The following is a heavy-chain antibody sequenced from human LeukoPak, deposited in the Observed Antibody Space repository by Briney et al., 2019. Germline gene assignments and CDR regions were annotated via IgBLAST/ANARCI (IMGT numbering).Heavy chain of an antibody. CDR3: ARGYYYDSSGGSAFDI. V-gene: IGHV3-9*01. D-gene: IGHD3-22*01. Sequence: PGGSLRLSCAASGFTFDDYAMHWVRQAPGKGLEWVSGISWNSGSIGYADSVKGRFTISRDNAKNSLYLQMNSLRAEDTALYYCARGYYYDSSGGSAFDIWGQGTMVTVSS. J-gene: IGHJ3*02. CDR2: ISWNSGSI. CDR1: GFTFDDYA.